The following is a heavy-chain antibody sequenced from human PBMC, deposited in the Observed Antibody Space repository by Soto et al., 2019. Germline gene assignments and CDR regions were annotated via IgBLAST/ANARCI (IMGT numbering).Heavy chain of an antibody. Sequence: SVKVSCKASGGTFSSYAISWVRQAPGQGLEWMGGIIPIFGTANYAQKFQGRVTITADESTSTAYMELSSLRSEDTAVYYCARGGDILTGYSTYYYYGMDVWGQGTAVTVSS. V-gene: IGHV1-69*13. J-gene: IGHJ6*02. CDR3: ARGGDILTGYSTYYYYGMDV. CDR1: GGTFSSYA. CDR2: IIPIFGTA. D-gene: IGHD3-9*01.